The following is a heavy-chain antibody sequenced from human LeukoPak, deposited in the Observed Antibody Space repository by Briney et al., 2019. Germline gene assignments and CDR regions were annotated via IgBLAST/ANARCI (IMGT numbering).Heavy chain of an antibody. Sequence: PSETLSLTCAVYGGSFSGYYWSWIRQPPGKGLEWIGEINHSGSTNYNPSLKSRVTISVDTSKNQFSLKLSSVTAADTAVYYCARGLGGAATFAISGSYYNRNVRWFDPWGQGTLVTVSS. D-gene: IGHD3-10*01. CDR1: GGSFSGYY. J-gene: IGHJ5*02. CDR3: ARGLGGAATFAISGSYYNRNVRWFDP. V-gene: IGHV4-34*01. CDR2: INHSGST.